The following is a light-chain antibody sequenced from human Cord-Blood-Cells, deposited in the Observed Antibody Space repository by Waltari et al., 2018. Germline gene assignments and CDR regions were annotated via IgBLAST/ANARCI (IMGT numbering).Light chain of an antibody. V-gene: IGKV3-20*01. Sequence: IVLTQSPGTLSLSPGERATLSCRASQSVSSSYLAWYQQKPGRAPRLLIYGASSRATGIPDRFSGSGSGTDFTLTISRLEPEDFAVYYCQQYGSSPFTFGPGTKVDIK. CDR1: QSVSSSY. CDR2: GAS. J-gene: IGKJ3*01. CDR3: QQYGSSPFT.